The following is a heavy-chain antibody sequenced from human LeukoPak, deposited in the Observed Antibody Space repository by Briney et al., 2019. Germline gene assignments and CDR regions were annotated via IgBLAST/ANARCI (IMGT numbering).Heavy chain of an antibody. D-gene: IGHD2-21*02. Sequence: GGSLRLSCAASGFTFSSYAMSWVRQAPGKGLEWVSAISGSGGSTYYADSVKGRFTISSDNSKNTLYLQMNSLRAEDTAVYYCAKSRTVVVTAQFDYWGQGTLVTVSS. V-gene: IGHV3-23*01. CDR2: ISGSGGST. CDR1: GFTFSSYA. J-gene: IGHJ4*02. CDR3: AKSRTVVVTAQFDY.